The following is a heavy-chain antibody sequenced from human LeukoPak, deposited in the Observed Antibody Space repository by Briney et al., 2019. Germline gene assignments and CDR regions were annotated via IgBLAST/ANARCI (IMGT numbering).Heavy chain of an antibody. J-gene: IGHJ4*02. Sequence: PGGSLRLSCAASGFTFSSYEMNWVRQAPGKGLEWVSYISSSGSTIYYADSVKGRFTISRDNAKNSLYLQMNSLRAEDTAVYYCARDLCVWGSYYYFDYWGQGTLVTVSS. CDR1: GFTFSSYE. CDR3: ARDLCVWGSYYYFDY. CDR2: ISSSGSTI. V-gene: IGHV3-48*03. D-gene: IGHD3-16*01.